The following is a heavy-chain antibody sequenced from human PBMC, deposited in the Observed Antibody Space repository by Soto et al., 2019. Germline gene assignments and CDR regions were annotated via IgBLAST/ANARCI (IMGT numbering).Heavy chain of an antibody. CDR3: ARIMTTVTTVWFDP. D-gene: IGHD4-17*01. CDR2: IYYSGST. V-gene: IGHV4-30-4*01. CDR1: GGSISSGGYY. Sequence: SEALSLTCTVSGGSISSGGYYWSWIRQPPGKSLEWIGYIYYSGSTYYNPSLKSRVTISVDTSKNQFSLKLSSVTAADTAVYYCARIMTTVTTVWFDPWGQGTLVTVSS. J-gene: IGHJ5*02.